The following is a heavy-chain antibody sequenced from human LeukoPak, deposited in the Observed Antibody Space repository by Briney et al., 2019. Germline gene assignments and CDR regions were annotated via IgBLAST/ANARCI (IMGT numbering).Heavy chain of an antibody. CDR3: ARWSTQLIAFDI. CDR1: GYTFTIYG. Sequence: ASVTVSCKASGYTFTIYGISWVRQAPGQGLEWMGWISAYNGNTNYAQKLQGRVTMTTDTSTSTAYMQLRSLRSDDTAVYYCARWSTQLIAFDIWGQGTMVTVPS. V-gene: IGHV1-18*01. D-gene: IGHD2-2*01. J-gene: IGHJ3*02. CDR2: ISAYNGNT.